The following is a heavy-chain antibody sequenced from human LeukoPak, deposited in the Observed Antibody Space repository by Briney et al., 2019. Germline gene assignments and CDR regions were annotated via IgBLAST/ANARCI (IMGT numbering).Heavy chain of an antibody. CDR3: ARGRDLGQDY. Sequence: PSETLSLTCTVSGASVNSFYWNWIQQPPGKGLEWIGYIYYSGSPNYNPSIKSRVTMSIDTSKNQFSLKLNSVTAADTAVYFCARGRDLGQDYWGQGTLVTVSS. CDR2: IYYSGSP. D-gene: IGHD3-16*01. V-gene: IGHV4-59*02. CDR1: GASVNSFY. J-gene: IGHJ4*02.